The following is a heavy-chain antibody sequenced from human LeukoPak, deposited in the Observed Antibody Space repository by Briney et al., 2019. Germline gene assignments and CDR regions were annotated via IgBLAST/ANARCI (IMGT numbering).Heavy chain of an antibody. CDR3: AKDIQEGGDRGSYWYFDL. D-gene: IGHD3-10*01. CDR2: ISWDSGSI. J-gene: IGHJ2*01. CDR1: GFTFVNYV. Sequence: SLRLSCASSGFTFVNYVMHSVRQAPGKSRERGSDISWDSGSIGYADSVKGRFTISRDNAKNSLYLQINSLRAEDTALYYCAKDIQEGGDRGSYWYFDLWGRGTLVTVSS. V-gene: IGHV3-9*01.